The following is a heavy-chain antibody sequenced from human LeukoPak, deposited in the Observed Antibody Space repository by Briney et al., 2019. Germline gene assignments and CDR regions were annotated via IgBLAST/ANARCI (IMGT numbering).Heavy chain of an antibody. D-gene: IGHD6-19*01. J-gene: IGHJ4*02. CDR1: GFTFSSYA. Sequence: GGSLRLSCAASGFTFSSYAMHWVRQAPGKGLEWVAVISYDGSNKYYADSVKGRFTISRDNSKNTLYLQMNSLRAEDTAVYYCARDLRSSGWYYFDYWGQGTLVTVSP. CDR3: ARDLRSSGWYYFDY. V-gene: IGHV3-30-3*01. CDR2: ISYDGSNK.